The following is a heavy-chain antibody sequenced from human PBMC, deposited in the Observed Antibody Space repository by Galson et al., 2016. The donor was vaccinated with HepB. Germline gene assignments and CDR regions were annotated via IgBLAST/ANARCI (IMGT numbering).Heavy chain of an antibody. Sequence: VKVSCKASGYTFTSYAMQWVRRAPGQGLEWMGWINNDSGYTKYSQKFQGRVTISRDTSSRTAYLELSRLTSEDTAVYYCVKGPFEGGDVYWGQGTLVTVSS. CDR3: VKGPFEGGDVY. D-gene: IGHD2-21*02. V-gene: IGHV1-3*04. CDR1: GYTFTSYA. J-gene: IGHJ4*02. CDR2: INNDSGYT.